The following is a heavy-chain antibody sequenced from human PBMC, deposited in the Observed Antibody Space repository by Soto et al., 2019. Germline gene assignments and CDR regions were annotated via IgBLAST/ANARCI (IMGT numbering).Heavy chain of an antibody. V-gene: IGHV1-2*02. Sequence: KTSGYSKSVDFVGRLILNHRQGLEWMGWINPNSGGTNYAQKFQGRVTMTRDTSISTAYMELSRLRSDDTAVYYCASRRRLIKMPYGFGIRGERLLGSLSS. CDR3: ASRRRLIKMPYGFGI. J-gene: IGHJ4*02. CDR2: INPNSGGT. D-gene: IGHD3-10*01. CDR1: GYSKSVDF.